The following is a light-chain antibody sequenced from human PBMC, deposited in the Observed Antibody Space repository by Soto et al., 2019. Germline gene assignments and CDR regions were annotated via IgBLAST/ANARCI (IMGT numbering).Light chain of an antibody. CDR2: DAF. Sequence: EIVLTQSPATLSLSPGERATLTCRASQSVGSNLAWYLQKPGQAPRLLIYDAFNRATGIPDRFSGSGSGTDFTLTISRLEPEDFAVYYCQQYGSSLWTFGQGTKVDI. CDR1: QSVGSN. J-gene: IGKJ1*01. V-gene: IGKV3-20*01. CDR3: QQYGSSLWT.